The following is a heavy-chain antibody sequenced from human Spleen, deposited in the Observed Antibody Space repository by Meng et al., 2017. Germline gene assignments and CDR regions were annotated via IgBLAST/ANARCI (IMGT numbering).Heavy chain of an antibody. V-gene: IGHV3-69-1*01. Sequence: GESLKISCAASGFTFSDYYMKWVRQAPGKGLECVSFLSSSRTIYYADSVKGRVTISRDNAKISLYLQMNSLRDEDTAVYCCARDLPSGFWSGYLDYWGQGTLVTVSS. D-gene: IGHD3-3*01. CDR1: GFTFSDYY. CDR2: LSSSRTI. J-gene: IGHJ4*02. CDR3: ARDLPSGFWSGYLDY.